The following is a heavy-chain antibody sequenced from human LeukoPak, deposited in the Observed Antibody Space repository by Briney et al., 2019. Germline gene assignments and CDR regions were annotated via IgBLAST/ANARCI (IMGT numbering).Heavy chain of an antibody. J-gene: IGHJ3*02. Sequence: SETLSLTCTVSGGSICGSSYYWGWIRQPPGKGLEWIGSMHYSGTTYYNPSLESRVTISVDTSKNQFSLNLSSVTAADTAVYYCAGRVVNAAFDIWGQGTMVTVSS. D-gene: IGHD2-2*01. CDR1: GGSICGSSYY. CDR2: MHYSGTT. V-gene: IGHV4-39*01. CDR3: AGRVVNAAFDI.